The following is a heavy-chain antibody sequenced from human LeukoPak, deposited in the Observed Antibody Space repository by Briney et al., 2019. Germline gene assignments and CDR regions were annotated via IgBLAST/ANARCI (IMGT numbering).Heavy chain of an antibody. Sequence: PGGSLRLSCAASGFTFSSYWMSWVREPPGRGLEGVTNIKQDGSEKYYVESVKGRFTISRDNAKNSLYLQMNSLRDEDTAVYYCARWGYSSGWYYYDIWGQGTMVTVSS. CDR1: GFTFSSYW. J-gene: IGHJ3*02. CDR3: ARWGYSSGWYYYDI. D-gene: IGHD6-19*01. CDR2: IKQDGSEK. V-gene: IGHV3-7*01.